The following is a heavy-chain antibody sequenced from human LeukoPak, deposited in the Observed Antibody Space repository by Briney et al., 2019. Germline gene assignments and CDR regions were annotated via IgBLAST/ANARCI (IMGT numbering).Heavy chain of an antibody. V-gene: IGHV3-7*05. CDR1: AFTFSVYW. D-gene: IGHD3-10*01. J-gene: IGHJ4*02. CDR2: IKEDGSDK. Sequence: GGSLRLSCSASAFTFSVYWMTWVRQAPGKGLEWVATIKEDGSDKYYVDSVRGRFTISRDNAENSPYLQMNSLTAEDTALYYCVRDGIRDIPGIITIRYDYWGQGTLVTVSS. CDR3: VRDGIRDIPGIITIRYDY.